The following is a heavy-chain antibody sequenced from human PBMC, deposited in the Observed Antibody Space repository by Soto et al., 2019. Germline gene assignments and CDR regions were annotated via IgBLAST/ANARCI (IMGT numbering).Heavy chain of an antibody. CDR1: GYSFTRYG. CDR2: IDPSDSYT. J-gene: IGHJ3*02. Sequence: PVESVTISCKVSGYSFTRYGIIWVSQMPGKGLEWMGRIDPSDSYTNYSPSFQGHVTISADKSISTAYLQWSNLKASDTAMYYCARTLSIKDAFDIWGQGTMVTVSS. CDR3: ARTLSIKDAFDI. V-gene: IGHV5-10-1*01.